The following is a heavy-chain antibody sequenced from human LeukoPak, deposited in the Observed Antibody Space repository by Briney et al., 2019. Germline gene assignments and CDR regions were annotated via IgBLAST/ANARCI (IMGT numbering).Heavy chain of an antibody. D-gene: IGHD3-10*01. Sequence: ASVKVSCKASGYTFTSYGISWVRQAPGQGLEWMGWISAYNGNTNYAQKLQGRVTMTTDTSTSTAYMELRSLRSDDTAVYYCARERRPVKLWFGELNYWGQGTLVTVSS. CDR3: ARERRPVKLWFGELNY. J-gene: IGHJ4*02. CDR1: GYTFTSYG. CDR2: ISAYNGNT. V-gene: IGHV1-18*01.